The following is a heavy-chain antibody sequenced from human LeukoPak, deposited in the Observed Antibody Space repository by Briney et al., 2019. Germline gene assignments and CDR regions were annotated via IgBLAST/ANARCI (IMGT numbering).Heavy chain of an antibody. Sequence: GGSLRLSCAASGFTVSSNYMTWVGQAPGKGLEWVSVLYSGGSTYYGDSVKGRFTISRDNSKNTLYLQMKSLRAEDTAVYYCARAIVVVPAAPAADAFDIWGQGTMVTVSS. CDR1: GFTVSSNY. V-gene: IGHV3-53*01. D-gene: IGHD2-2*01. CDR3: ARAIVVVPAAPAADAFDI. CDR2: LYSGGST. J-gene: IGHJ3*02.